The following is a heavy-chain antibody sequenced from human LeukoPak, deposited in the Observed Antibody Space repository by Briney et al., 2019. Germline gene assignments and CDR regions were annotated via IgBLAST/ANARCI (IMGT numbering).Heavy chain of an antibody. V-gene: IGHV5-51*01. CDR3: ARQDCSSTSCYYPY. Sequence: GAALKISFKRAGSRFTSYWIGWGRPMAGKGVGGRGIIYPGESDTRDSQCFGGEITISDEKSISTAYLQWSSLQASDTAMYYCARQDCSSTSCYYPYWGQGTPVTVSS. CDR2: IYPGESDT. D-gene: IGHD2-2*01. J-gene: IGHJ4*02. CDR1: GSRFTSYW.